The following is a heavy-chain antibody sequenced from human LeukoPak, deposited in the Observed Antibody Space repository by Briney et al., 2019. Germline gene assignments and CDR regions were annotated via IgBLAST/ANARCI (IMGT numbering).Heavy chain of an antibody. Sequence: GGSLRLSCAASGFTFDDYAMHWVRQAPGKGLEWVSYISSRSGTIYYADSVKGRFTMSRDNAKNSLYLQMTSLRVEDTAVYYCTRVGPGRDLGYWGQGTLVAVSS. CDR1: GFTFDDYA. CDR3: TRVGPGRDLGY. D-gene: IGHD1-1*01. CDR2: ISSRSGTI. J-gene: IGHJ4*02. V-gene: IGHV3-48*04.